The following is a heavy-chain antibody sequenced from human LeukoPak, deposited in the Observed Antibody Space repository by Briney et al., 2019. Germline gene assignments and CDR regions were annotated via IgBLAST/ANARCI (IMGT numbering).Heavy chain of an antibody. CDR1: GFTLSSYS. CDR3: ARDVEQWLVRVYYFDY. CDR2: ISSGSTTI. J-gene: IGHJ4*02. D-gene: IGHD6-19*01. Sequence: GGSPRLSCATSGFTLSSYSMNWVRQAPGKGLEWVSYISSGSTTIYYADSVKGRFTISRDNAKNSLYLQMNSLRAEDTAVYYCARDVEQWLVRVYYFDYWGQGTLVTVSS. V-gene: IGHV3-48*01.